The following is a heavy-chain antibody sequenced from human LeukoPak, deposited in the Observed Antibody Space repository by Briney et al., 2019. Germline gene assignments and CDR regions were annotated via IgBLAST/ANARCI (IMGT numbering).Heavy chain of an antibody. V-gene: IGHV4-34*01. CDR1: GGSLNGYY. CDR2: INHSGST. Sequence: SETLSLTCAVYGGSLNGYYWSWIRQPPGNGLEWIGEINHSGSTNYNPSLKSRVTISVDTSKNEFSLKLSSVTAADTAVYYCARIAVAGTIYYWGQGTLVTVSS. CDR3: ARIAVAGTIYY. D-gene: IGHD6-19*01. J-gene: IGHJ4*02.